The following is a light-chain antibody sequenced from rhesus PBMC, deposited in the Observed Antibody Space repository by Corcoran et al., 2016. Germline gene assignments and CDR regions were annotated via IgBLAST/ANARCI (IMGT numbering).Light chain of an antibody. CDR1: SSNIGGNN. V-gene: IGLV1S4*01. Sequence: QSVLTQPPTASRAPGQSVTLSCSGSSSNIGGNNVYWYQQLPGTAPTLLIYDSNQRPSGVPDRFSGSKSGTSASLAITGLRSEDEADYYGAAWDDSLSNYIFGAGTRLTVL. J-gene: IGLJ1*01. CDR2: DSN. CDR3: AAWDDSLSNYI.